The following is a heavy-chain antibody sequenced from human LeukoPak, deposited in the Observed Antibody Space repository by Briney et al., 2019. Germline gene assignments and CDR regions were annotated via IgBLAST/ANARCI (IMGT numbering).Heavy chain of an antibody. Sequence: EASVKVSCKTSKNMFTGYFMHWACQAPGQGLEWIGWINPNSGGTLFARRFQGRVTMTRDTSIGATYMELSRLTSDDTALYYCAAQCNDDFCYKRDYMDVWGKGTMVIVSS. J-gene: IGHJ6*03. CDR2: INPNSGGT. D-gene: IGHD2-2*02. CDR1: KNMFTGYF. CDR3: AAQCNDDFCYKRDYMDV. V-gene: IGHV1-2*02.